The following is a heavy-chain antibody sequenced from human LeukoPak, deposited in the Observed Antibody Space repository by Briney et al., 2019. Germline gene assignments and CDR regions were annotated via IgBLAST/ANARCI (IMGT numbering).Heavy chain of an antibody. CDR3: ARDRGGAYDFWSGYYTGYFDY. CDR2: ISSSSSTI. Sequence: GGSLRLSCAASGFTFSSYNMNWVRQAPGKGLQWVSYISSSSSTIYYADSVKGRFTISRDDAKNSLYLQMNSLRAEDTAVYYCARDRGGAYDFWSGYYTGYFDYWGQGTLVTVSS. V-gene: IGHV3-48*01. CDR1: GFTFSSYN. D-gene: IGHD3-3*01. J-gene: IGHJ4*02.